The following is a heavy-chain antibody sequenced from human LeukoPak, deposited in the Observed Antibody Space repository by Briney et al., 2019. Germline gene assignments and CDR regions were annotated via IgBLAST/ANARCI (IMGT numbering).Heavy chain of an antibody. Sequence: GGSLRLSCAASGFTFDSYAMTWVRQAPGKGLEWVSSISGGGGITNYADSVKGRFTISRDNSKYTLFLQMNSLRAEDTAVYYCAKYGVDCSSTSCYPLYYMDVWGKGTAVTVSS. CDR1: GFTFDSYA. CDR3: AKYGVDCSSTSCYPLYYMDV. CDR2: ISGGGGIT. J-gene: IGHJ6*03. D-gene: IGHD2-2*01. V-gene: IGHV3-23*01.